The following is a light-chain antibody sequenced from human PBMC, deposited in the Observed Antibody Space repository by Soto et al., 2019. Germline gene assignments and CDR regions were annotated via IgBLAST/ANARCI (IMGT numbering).Light chain of an antibody. CDR2: DAS. Sequence: IVLTQSPATLSLSPGERATLSCRASQTVDNYLAWYQHKPGQAPRLLIYDASNRATGIPARFSGSGSGTVFTLTISSLEPEDFAVYYCQHRRNWPLTFGGGTKVDIK. V-gene: IGKV3-11*01. CDR1: QTVDNY. CDR3: QHRRNWPLT. J-gene: IGKJ4*01.